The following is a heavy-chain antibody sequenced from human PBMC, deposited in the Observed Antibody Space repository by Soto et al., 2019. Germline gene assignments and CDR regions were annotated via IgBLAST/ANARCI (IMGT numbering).Heavy chain of an antibody. Sequence: SETLSLTCTVSGGSISSSSYYWGWIRQPPGKGLEWIGSIYYSGSTYYNPSLKSRVTISVDTSKNQFSLKLSSVTAADTAVYYCARLGDYYDSKRDAFDIWGQGTMVTVSS. CDR2: IYYSGST. J-gene: IGHJ3*02. CDR3: ARLGDYYDSKRDAFDI. CDR1: GGSISSSSYY. D-gene: IGHD3-22*01. V-gene: IGHV4-39*01.